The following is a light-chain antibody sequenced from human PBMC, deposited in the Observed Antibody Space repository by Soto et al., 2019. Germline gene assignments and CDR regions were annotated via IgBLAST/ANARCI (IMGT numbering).Light chain of an antibody. V-gene: IGKV2-30*02. CDR2: KVS. Sequence: DFVMTQSPLSLPVTLVQPASISCRSSQSLVHSDGNTYLNWFQQRPGQSPRRLIYKVSNRDSGVPDRFSGSGSGTDFTLTISRLEAEDFAVYYCQQYGDSPRVFGQGTKVDIK. CDR3: QQYGDSPRV. CDR1: QSLVHSDGNTY. J-gene: IGKJ1*01.